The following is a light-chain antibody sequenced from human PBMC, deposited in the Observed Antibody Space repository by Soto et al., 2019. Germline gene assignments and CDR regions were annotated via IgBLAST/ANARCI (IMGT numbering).Light chain of an antibody. CDR1: QSISSW. CDR2: KAS. J-gene: IGKJ2*02. V-gene: IGKV1-5*03. CDR3: QQYHSYPWT. Sequence: DIQVTQSPSTLSASVGDRVTITCRATQSISSWLAWYQQKPGKAPKLLIYKASSLESGVPSRFSGSGSVTEFTLTISSLQPDDFATYYCQQYHSYPWTFGQGTKVDIK.